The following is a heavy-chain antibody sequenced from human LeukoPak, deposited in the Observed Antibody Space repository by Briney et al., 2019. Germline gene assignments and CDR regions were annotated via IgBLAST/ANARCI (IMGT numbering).Heavy chain of an antibody. CDR3: ARVDLWAAGAPGDY. CDR1: GYSISSGYY. V-gene: IGHV4-4*07. D-gene: IGHD3-3*01. CDR2: IYTSGST. J-gene: IGHJ4*02. Sequence: SETLSLTCTVSGYSISSGYYWSWIRQPAGKGLEWIGRIYTSGSTNYNPSLKSRVTMSVDTSKNQFSLKLSSVTAADTAVYYCARVDLWAAGAPGDYWGQGTLVTVSS.